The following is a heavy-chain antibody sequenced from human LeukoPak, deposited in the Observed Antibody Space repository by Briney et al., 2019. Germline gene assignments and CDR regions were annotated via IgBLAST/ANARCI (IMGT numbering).Heavy chain of an antibody. V-gene: IGHV3-48*03. CDR2: ISSRGNTI. CDR3: AREEPAGIDLFYYYGMDV. J-gene: IGHJ6*02. CDR1: GFTFSSYE. Sequence: GGSLRLSCAASGFTFSSYEMNWVRQAPGKGLEWVSYISSRGNTIYYADSVKGRFTMSRDNAKNSLYLQMNSLRAEDTAVYYCAREEPAGIDLFYYYGMDVWGQGTTVTVSS. D-gene: IGHD2-2*02.